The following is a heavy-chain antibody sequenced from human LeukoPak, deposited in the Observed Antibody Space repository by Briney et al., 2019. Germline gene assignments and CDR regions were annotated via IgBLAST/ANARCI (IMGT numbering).Heavy chain of an antibody. J-gene: IGHJ5*02. Sequence: GGSLRLSCAASGFTFSSYAMSWVRQAPGKGLEWVSAISGSGGSTYYADSVKGRFTISRDNSKNTLYLQMNSLRAEDTAVYYCAKDLDRGGSNNWFDPWGQGTLVTVSS. D-gene: IGHD1-1*01. CDR2: ISGSGGST. CDR3: AKDLDRGGSNNWFDP. CDR1: GFTFSSYA. V-gene: IGHV3-23*01.